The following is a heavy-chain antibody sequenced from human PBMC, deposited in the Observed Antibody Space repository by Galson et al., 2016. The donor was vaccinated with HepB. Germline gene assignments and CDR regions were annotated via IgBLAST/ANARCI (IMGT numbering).Heavy chain of an antibody. D-gene: IGHD6-25*01. CDR3: ARERSGGVSGRLDS. CDR1: SDSTSGYY. CDR2: INYSGRT. V-gene: IGHV4-59*01. Sequence: ETLSLTCTVSSDSTSGYYWNWIRQPPGKGLEWIGDINYSGRTNYNPSLKSRVTISVDSSKNQFFLKLTSVAAADTAVYFCARERSGGVSGRLDSWGPGALLTVSS. J-gene: IGHJ4*02.